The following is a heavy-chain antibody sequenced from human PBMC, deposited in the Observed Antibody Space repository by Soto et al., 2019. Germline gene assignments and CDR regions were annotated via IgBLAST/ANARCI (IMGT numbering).Heavy chain of an antibody. J-gene: IGHJ4*02. CDR3: ARDLPAGDH. V-gene: IGHV1-46*01. CDR1: GYTFTHYY. CDR2: INPASGST. D-gene: IGHD2-2*01. Sequence: QVQLVQSGAEVKKPGASVKLSCRTSGYTFTHYYIHWVRQATGQGLEWLAIINPASGSTNYAQDFQGRVTLTMDSSTTTVYMELSGLRAEDTAIFYWARDLPAGDHWGQGTLVTVSS.